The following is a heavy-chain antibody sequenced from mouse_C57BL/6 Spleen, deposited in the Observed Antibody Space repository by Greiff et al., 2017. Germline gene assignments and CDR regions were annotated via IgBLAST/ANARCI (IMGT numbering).Heavy chain of an antibody. V-gene: IGHV7-1*01. CDR1: GFTFSDFY. Sequence: EVKLMESGGGLVQSGRSLRLSCATSGFTFSDFYMEWVRQAPGKGLEWIAASRNKANDYTPEYSAAVKGRFIVSRDTSQSILYLQMNALRAEDTAMYYCARDAGDAMDYWGQGTAVNVS. CDR3: ARDAGDAMDY. J-gene: IGHJ4*01. CDR2: SRNKANDYTP.